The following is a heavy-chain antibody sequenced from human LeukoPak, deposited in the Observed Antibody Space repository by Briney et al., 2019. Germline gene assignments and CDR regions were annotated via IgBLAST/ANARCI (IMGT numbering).Heavy chain of an antibody. J-gene: IGHJ4*02. Sequence: PVGSLRLSCAASGVTFSSYAMSTVRQAPGKGLEWGSAISGSGGSTYYADSVKGRFTISRDNSKNTLYLQMNSVRAEDTAVYYCAKNPRPITTYYFDYWGQGTLVTVSS. V-gene: IGHV3-23*01. CDR3: AKNPRPITTYYFDY. CDR2: ISGSGGST. CDR1: GVTFSSYA. D-gene: IGHD5-12*01.